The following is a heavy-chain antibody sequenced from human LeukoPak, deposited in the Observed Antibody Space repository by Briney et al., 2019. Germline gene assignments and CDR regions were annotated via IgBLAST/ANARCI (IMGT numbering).Heavy chain of an antibody. V-gene: IGHV3-7*01. Sequence: GGSLRLSCAASGFTFSSDWMSWVRQAPGKGLEWVANIKQDGSEKYYVDSVKGRFTISRDNAKNSLYLQMNSLRAEDTAVYYCARDGLVGPNRYSGSYRSLDYWGQGTLVTVSS. J-gene: IGHJ4*02. CDR1: GFTFSSDW. CDR2: IKQDGSEK. CDR3: ARDGLVGPNRYSGSYRSLDY. D-gene: IGHD1-26*01.